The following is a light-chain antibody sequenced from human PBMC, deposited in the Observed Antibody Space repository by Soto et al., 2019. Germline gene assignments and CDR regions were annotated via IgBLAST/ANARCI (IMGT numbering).Light chain of an antibody. CDR3: QQYGRSIT. Sequence: TVLTQSPGTLSLSPGERPTLSCRASQSVPRSYLAWYQQKPGQAPRLLIYGTSSRATGIPDRFSGSGSGTDFTLTISRLEPEDFAVFYCQQYGRSITFGQGTRLEI. J-gene: IGKJ5*01. V-gene: IGKV3-20*01. CDR1: QSVPRSY. CDR2: GTS.